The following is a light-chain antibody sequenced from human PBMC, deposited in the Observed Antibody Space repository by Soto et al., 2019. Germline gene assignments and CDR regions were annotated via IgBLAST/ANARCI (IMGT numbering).Light chain of an antibody. CDR3: SSYAGGIKWV. CDR1: SSDVGGYNY. Sequence: QSALTQPASVSGSPGQSITISCTGTSSDVGGYNYVSWYQQHPGKAPKFMIYEVSKRPSGVPDRFSGSKSGNTASLTVSGLQAEDEADYYCSSYAGGIKWVFGGGTKLTVL. V-gene: IGLV2-8*01. J-gene: IGLJ3*02. CDR2: EVS.